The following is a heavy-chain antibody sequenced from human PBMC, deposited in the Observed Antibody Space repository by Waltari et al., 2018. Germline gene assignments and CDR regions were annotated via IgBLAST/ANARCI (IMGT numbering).Heavy chain of an antibody. CDR2: INHSGST. V-gene: IGHV4-34*01. J-gene: IGHJ6*02. CDR1: GGSFSGYY. D-gene: IGHD3-22*01. Sequence: QVQLQQWGAGLLKPSETLSLTCAVYGGSFSGYYWSWIRQPPGKGLEWIGEINHSGSTNYNPSLKSRVTRSVDTSKNQFSLKLSSVTAADTAVYYCASYYGGGYYGMDVWGQGTTVTVSS. CDR3: ASYYGGGYYGMDV.